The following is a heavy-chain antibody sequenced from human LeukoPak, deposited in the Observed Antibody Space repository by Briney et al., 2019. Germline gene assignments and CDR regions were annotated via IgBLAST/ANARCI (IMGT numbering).Heavy chain of an antibody. V-gene: IGHV1-8*01. J-gene: IGHJ3*01. CDR3: AFCGGDCGGAFDV. CDR2: MTPNSGNT. CDR1: GYTFTNYD. D-gene: IGHD2-21*02. Sequence: ASVKVSCKASGYTFTNYDINWLRQGTGQGLEWMAWMTPNSGNTGHEQKFQGRLTMTRDISISTAYMELSGLRSEDTAVYYCAFCGGDCGGAFDVWGQGTTVTVSS.